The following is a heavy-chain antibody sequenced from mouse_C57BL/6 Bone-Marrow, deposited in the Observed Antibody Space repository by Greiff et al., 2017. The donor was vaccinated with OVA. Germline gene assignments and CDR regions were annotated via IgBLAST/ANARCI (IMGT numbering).Heavy chain of an antibody. Sequence: QVQLQQPGAELVKPGASVKVSCKASGYTFTSYWMHWVKQRPGQGLEWIGRIHPSDSDTNYNQKFKGKATLTVDKSSSTAYMQLSSLTSEDSAVYYCAPYYSNYVGANWDWFAYWGQGTLVTVSA. CDR2: IHPSDSDT. CDR1: GYTFTSYW. J-gene: IGHJ3*01. D-gene: IGHD2-5*01. V-gene: IGHV1-74*01. CDR3: APYYSNYVGANWDWFAY.